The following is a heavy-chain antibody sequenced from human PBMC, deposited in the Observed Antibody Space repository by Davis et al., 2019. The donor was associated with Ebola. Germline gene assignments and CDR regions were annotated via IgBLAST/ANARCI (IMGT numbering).Heavy chain of an antibody. CDR3: ARVADSSTWFIGYCDN. CDR1: GFTFNKYW. CDR2: INQDGNEK. D-gene: IGHD6-13*01. V-gene: IGHV3-7*01. Sequence: GESLRISCAASGFTFNKYWMTWVRQAPGKGLEWVANINQDGNEKYYVDSVKGRFTISRDNAKNSVYLQMNSLRADDTSVYYCARVADSSTWFIGYCDNWGQGSRVTVSS. J-gene: IGHJ4*02.